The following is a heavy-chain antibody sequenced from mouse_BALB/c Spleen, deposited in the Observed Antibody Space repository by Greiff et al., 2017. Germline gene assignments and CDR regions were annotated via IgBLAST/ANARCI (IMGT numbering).Heavy chain of an antibody. CDR2: ISSGSSTI. CDR3: AREGDYGNYYAMDY. V-gene: IGHV5-17*02. J-gene: IGHJ4*01. CDR1: GFTFSSFG. Sequence: EVKLMESGGGLVQPGGSRKLSCAASGFTFSSFGMHWVRQAPEKGLEWVAYISSGSSTIYYADTVKGRFTISRDNPKNTLFLQMTSLRSEDTAMYYCAREGDYGNYYAMDYWGQGTSVTVSS. D-gene: IGHD2-1*01.